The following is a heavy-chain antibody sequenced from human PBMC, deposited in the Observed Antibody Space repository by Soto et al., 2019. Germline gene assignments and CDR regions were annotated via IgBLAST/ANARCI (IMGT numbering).Heavy chain of an antibody. D-gene: IGHD2-15*01. Sequence: QVQLQESGPGLVKPSQTLSLTCSVSDDSITSGGYYWSWIRQHPGKGLEWIGNIYYSGSTHYNPSLKSRVTISVDTSKRQFSLKVNSVTAADTAVYYCARDGDCSGGSCYLGYGLDVWGQGTTVSVSS. CDR1: DDSITSGGYY. CDR2: IYYSGST. V-gene: IGHV4-31*03. J-gene: IGHJ6*02. CDR3: ARDGDCSGGSCYLGYGLDV.